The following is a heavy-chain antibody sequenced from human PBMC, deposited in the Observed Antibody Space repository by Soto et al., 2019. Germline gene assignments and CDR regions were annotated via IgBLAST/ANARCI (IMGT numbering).Heavy chain of an antibody. CDR2: IIPIFGTA. Sequence: ASVKVSCKASGGTFSSYAISWVRQAPGQGLEWMGGIIPIFGTANYAQKFQGRVTITADESTSTVYMELSSLRSEDTAVYYCARGVHYDSTGYYYFYWGQGTLVTVSS. D-gene: IGHD3-22*01. CDR3: ARGVHYDSTGYYYFY. V-gene: IGHV1-69*13. J-gene: IGHJ4*02. CDR1: GGTFSSYA.